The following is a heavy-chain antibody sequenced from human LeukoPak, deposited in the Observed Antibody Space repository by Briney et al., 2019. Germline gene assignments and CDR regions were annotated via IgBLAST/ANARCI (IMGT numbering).Heavy chain of an antibody. CDR1: GGSISSYY. D-gene: IGHD3-3*01. V-gene: IGHV4-59*01. Sequence: KASETLSLTCTVPGGSISSYYWRWFRQPPGKGLEGFGYIYYSGSTNYNPSLKSRVTISVDTSKNQFSLKLSSVTAADTAVYYCAREASIFGVVISGSWFDPWGQGTLVTVSS. CDR3: AREASIFGVVISGSWFDP. J-gene: IGHJ5*02. CDR2: IYYSGST.